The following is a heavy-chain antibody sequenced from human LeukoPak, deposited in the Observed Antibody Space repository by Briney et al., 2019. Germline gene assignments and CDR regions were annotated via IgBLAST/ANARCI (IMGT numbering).Heavy chain of an antibody. CDR1: GDSVSSNSAA. J-gene: IGHJ4*02. V-gene: IGHV6-1*01. CDR2: TYYRSKWYN. D-gene: IGHD5-24*01. CDR3: ARGGSHRDGYNRRTFDY. Sequence: SQTLSLTCAISGDSVSSNSAAWNWIRQSPSRGLEWLGRTYYRSKWYNDYAVSVKSRITINPDTSKNQFSLQLNSVTPEDTAVYYCARGGSHRDGYNRRTFDYWGQGTLVTVSS.